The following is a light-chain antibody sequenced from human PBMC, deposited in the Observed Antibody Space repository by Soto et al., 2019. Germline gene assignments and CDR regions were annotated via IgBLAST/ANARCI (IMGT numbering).Light chain of an antibody. V-gene: IGKV3-15*01. J-gene: IGKJ4*01. Sequence: MVLRYARGTLALYKGERATLSCRASQSVSSNFLAWYQQIPGQAPRLLIYGASTRATGIPARFSGSGSGTEFTLTFSSLQSEDFAVYYCQQYNNWPPLSSGGR. CDR1: QSVSSN. CDR2: GAS. CDR3: QQYNNWPPLS.